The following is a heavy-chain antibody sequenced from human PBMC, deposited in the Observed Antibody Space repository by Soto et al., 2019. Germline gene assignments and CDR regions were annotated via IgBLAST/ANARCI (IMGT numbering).Heavy chain of an antibody. CDR3: ARGSTAAKFHY. J-gene: IGHJ4*02. V-gene: IGHV3-30-3*01. D-gene: IGHD2-15*01. CDR2: ISFDGSNT. CDR1: AFTFRLYA. Sequence: QVHLVESGGGVVQSGMSLRLSCAASAFTFRLYAIHWVRQAPGKGLEWVAVISFDGSNTYYADSVKGRFTISRDNAKNSLYLQMNSLRADDTAVYYCARGSTAAKFHYWGQGTLVTVSS.